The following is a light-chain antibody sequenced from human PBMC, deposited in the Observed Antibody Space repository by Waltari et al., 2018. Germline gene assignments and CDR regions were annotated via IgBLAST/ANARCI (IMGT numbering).Light chain of an antibody. CDR3: QKYGSTPRP. CDR1: QSLSNNY. CDR2: DAS. Sequence: EIVLTQSPGTLSLSPGERASLSCRASQSLSNNYVAWYQHKPGQAPRLLIFDASRRATGIPDRFSGSGSGTDFTLTSSSLEPEDFAVYYCQKYGSTPRPFGGGTKVEIK. V-gene: IGKV3-20*01. J-gene: IGKJ4*01.